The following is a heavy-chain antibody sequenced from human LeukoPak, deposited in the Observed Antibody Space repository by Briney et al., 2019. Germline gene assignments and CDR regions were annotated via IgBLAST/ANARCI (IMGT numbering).Heavy chain of an antibody. Sequence: AASVKVSCKASGYTFTTYHIHWVRQAPGQGLEWMGVFDPSGGGSIYAQKFQDRVNMTRDTSTTTVYLELSSLIFEDTAVYFCTRGFWSGYFGHHTWFDPWGQGTLVTVYS. J-gene: IGHJ5*02. CDR1: GYTFTTYH. D-gene: IGHD3-3*01. CDR3: TRGFWSGYFGHHTWFDP. V-gene: IGHV1-46*01. CDR2: FDPSGGGS.